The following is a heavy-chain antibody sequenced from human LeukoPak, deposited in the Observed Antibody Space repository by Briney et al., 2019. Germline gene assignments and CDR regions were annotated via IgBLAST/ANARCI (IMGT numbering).Heavy chain of an antibody. D-gene: IGHD3-16*01. V-gene: IGHV3-7*01. CDR2: IQPDGSEG. Sequence: GGSLRLSCAASGFTFSSTWMSWVRQAPGKGLEWVGNIQPDGSEGYPVDSVKGRFTISRDNARNSLFLQMNSLRVEDTAVYYCASQRYARFDPWGQGTLVTVSS. J-gene: IGHJ5*02. CDR1: GFTFSSTW. CDR3: ASQRYARFDP.